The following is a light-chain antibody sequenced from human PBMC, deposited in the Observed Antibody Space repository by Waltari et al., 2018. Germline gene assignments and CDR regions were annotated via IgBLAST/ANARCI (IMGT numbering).Light chain of an antibody. CDR1: QSVRGS. J-gene: IGKJ1*01. Sequence: EIVLTQSPGTLSLSPGERDTLSCRASQSVRGSLAWYQQKAGQAPRLLIYGASSRATGIPDRFSGSGSGTDFSLTISRLEPEDFAVYYCQHYVRLPATFGQGTKVEI. V-gene: IGKV3-20*01. CDR2: GAS. CDR3: QHYVRLPAT.